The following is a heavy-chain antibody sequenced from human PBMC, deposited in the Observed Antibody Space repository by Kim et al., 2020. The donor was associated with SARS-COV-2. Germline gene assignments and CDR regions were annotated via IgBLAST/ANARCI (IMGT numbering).Heavy chain of an antibody. Sequence: GESLKISCKGSGYSFTSYWISWVRQMPGEGLEWMGRIDPSDSYTNYSPSLQGHVTISADKSISTAYLQWSSLKASDTAMYYCARFQDSNSEPLYYYYGMDVWGQGTTVTVSS. CDR1: GYSFTSYW. CDR3: ARFQDSNSEPLYYYYGMDV. J-gene: IGHJ6*02. V-gene: IGHV5-10-1*01. D-gene: IGHD4-4*01. CDR2: IDPSDSYT.